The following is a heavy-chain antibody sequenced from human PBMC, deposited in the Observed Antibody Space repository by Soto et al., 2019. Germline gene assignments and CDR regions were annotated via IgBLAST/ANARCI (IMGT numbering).Heavy chain of an antibody. CDR3: ARVSYNSDFDY. J-gene: IGHJ4*02. Sequence: GGSLRLSCAASGFTFSSYAMHWVRQAPGKGLEWVAVISYDGSNKYYADSVKGRFTISRDNSKNTLYLQMNSLRAEDTAVYYCARVSYNSDFDYWGQGTLVTVS. CDR2: ISYDGSNK. D-gene: IGHD1-26*01. V-gene: IGHV3-30-3*01. CDR1: GFTFSSYA.